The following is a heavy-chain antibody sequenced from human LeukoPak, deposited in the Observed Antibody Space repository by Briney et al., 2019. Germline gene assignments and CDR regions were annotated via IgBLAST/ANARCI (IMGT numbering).Heavy chain of an antibody. CDR1: GYTFTSYD. CDR3: ARGGGIAAAGADAFDI. CDR2: MNPNSGNT. J-gene: IGHJ3*02. V-gene: IGHV1-8*01. D-gene: IGHD6-13*01. Sequence: ASLKVSCKASGYTFTSYDINWVPQATGQGPEGTRWMNPNSGNTGYAQKFQARVTMTRNTSISTAYMELSSLRSEDTAVYYCARGGGIAAAGADAFDIWGQGTMVTVSS.